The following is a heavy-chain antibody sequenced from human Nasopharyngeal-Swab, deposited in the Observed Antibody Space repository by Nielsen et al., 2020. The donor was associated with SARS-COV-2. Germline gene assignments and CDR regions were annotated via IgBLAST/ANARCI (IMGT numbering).Heavy chain of an antibody. CDR1: GFTFSSYA. V-gene: IGHV3-23*01. J-gene: IGHJ4*02. D-gene: IGHD3-10*01. CDR2: ISGSGGST. CDR3: AKDREATYYYGSGSFDY. Sequence: GASLKISCAASGFTFSSYAMSWVRQAPGKGLEWVSAISGSGGSTYYADSVKGRFTISRDNSKNTLYLQMNSLRAEDTAVYYCAKDREATYYYGSGSFDYRGQGTLVTVSS.